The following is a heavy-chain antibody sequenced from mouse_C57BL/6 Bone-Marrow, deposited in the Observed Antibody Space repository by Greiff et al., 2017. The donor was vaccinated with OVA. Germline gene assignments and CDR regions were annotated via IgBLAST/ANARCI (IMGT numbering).Heavy chain of an antibody. CDR3: ARLRDGYWYFDV. CDR2: ISNLAYSI. CDR1: GFTFSDYG. Sequence: EVQVEESGGGLVQPGGSLKLSCAASGFTFSDYGMAWVRQAPRKGPEWVAFISNLAYSIYYADTVTGRVTISRENAKNTLYLEMSSLRSEDTAMYYCARLRDGYWYFDVWGTGTTVTVSS. D-gene: IGHD2-3*01. V-gene: IGHV5-15*04. J-gene: IGHJ1*03.